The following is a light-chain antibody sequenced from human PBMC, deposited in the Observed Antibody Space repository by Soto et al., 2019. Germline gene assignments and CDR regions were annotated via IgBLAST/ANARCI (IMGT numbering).Light chain of an antibody. CDR3: QQYNNWPPAWT. CDR1: QSVSSN. V-gene: IGKV3-15*01. J-gene: IGKJ1*01. Sequence: EIFMTQSPATLSVSQWEIATLSCRASQSVSSNLAWYQQKPGQAPRLLIYGASTRATGIPARFSGSGSGTEFTLTISSLQSEDFAVYYCQQYNNWPPAWTFGQGTKVDIK. CDR2: GAS.